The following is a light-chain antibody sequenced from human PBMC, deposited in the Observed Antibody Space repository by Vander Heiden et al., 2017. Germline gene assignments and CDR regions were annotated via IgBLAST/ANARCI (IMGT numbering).Light chain of an antibody. CDR1: RSNIGSNA. J-gene: IGLJ2*01. V-gene: IGLV1-44*01. Sequence: QSVLTQPPSASGTPGQRVAISCSGRRSNIGSNAVNWYQQLPGTAPKLLIKNNNQRPSGVPDRFSGSKSGTSASLAISGLQSEDEADYYCAAWDDILNGPAFGGGTKLTVL. CDR3: AAWDDILNGPA. CDR2: NNN.